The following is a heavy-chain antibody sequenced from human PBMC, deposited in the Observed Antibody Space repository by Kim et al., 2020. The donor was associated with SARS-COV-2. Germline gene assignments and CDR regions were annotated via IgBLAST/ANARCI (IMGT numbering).Heavy chain of an antibody. J-gene: IGHJ6*02. D-gene: IGHD2-15*01. V-gene: IGHV3-9*01. CDR3: AKDISGGGYYYYGMDV. Sequence: VKGRFTISRDNAKNSLYLQMNSLRAEDTALYYCAKDISGGGYYYYGMDVWGQGTTVTVSS.